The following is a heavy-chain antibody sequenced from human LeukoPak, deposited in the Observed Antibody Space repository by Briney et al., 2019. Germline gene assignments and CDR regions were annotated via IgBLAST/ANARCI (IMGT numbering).Heavy chain of an antibody. Sequence: GGSLRLSCAASGFTFSDYYMSWIRQAPGKGLEWVSYISSSGSTIYYADSVKGRFTISRDNAKNSLYLQMNSLRAEDTAVYYCARWAADYYYYGMDVWGQGTTVTVSS. D-gene: IGHD6-25*01. CDR1: GFTFSDYY. CDR3: ARWAADYYYYGMDV. CDR2: ISSSGSTI. V-gene: IGHV3-11*01. J-gene: IGHJ6*02.